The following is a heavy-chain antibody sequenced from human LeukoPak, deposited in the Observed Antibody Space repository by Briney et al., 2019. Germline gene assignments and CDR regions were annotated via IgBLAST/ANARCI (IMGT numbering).Heavy chain of an antibody. V-gene: IGHV5-51*01. J-gene: IGHJ3*02. CDR3: ATYCSSTSCQDAFDI. D-gene: IGHD2-2*01. CDR1: GYSFTSYW. Sequence: PGESLKISCKGSGYSFTSYWIGWVRQMPGKGLEGMGSIYPGDSDTRYSPSFQGQVTISADKSISTAYLQWSSLKASDTAMYYCATYCSSTSCQDAFDIWGQGTMVTVSS. CDR2: IYPGDSDT.